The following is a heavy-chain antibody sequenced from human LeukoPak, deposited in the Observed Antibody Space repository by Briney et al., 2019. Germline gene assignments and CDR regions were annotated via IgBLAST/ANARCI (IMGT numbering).Heavy chain of an antibody. CDR2: IYYSGST. V-gene: IGHV4-59*01. CDR3: ARFITMVRGAPYWYFDL. CDR1: GGSISSYY. Sequence: SETLSLICTVSGGSISSYYWSWIRQPAGKGLEWIGYIYYSGSTNYNPSLKSRVTISVDTSKNQFSLKLSSVTAADTAVYYCARFITMVRGAPYWYFDLWGRGTLVTVSS. D-gene: IGHD3-10*01. J-gene: IGHJ2*01.